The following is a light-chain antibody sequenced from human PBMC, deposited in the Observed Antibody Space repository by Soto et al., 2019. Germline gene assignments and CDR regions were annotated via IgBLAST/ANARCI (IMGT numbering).Light chain of an antibody. CDR2: GAS. J-gene: IGKJ4*01. V-gene: IGKV3-20*01. CDR1: QSVSSSY. Sequence: EIVLTQSPGTLSLSPGERATLSCRASQSVSSSYLAWYQQKPGQAPRLLIYGASSRTTGIPDRFSGSGSGTVFTLTISRLEHEYFAVYYCQQYGSPLTFGGGTKVEIK. CDR3: QQYGSPLT.